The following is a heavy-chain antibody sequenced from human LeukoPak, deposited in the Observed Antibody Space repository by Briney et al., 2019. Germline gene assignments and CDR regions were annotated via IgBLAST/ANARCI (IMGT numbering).Heavy chain of an antibody. V-gene: IGHV3-53*01. D-gene: IGHD3-22*01. CDR1: GFTVSSNY. J-gene: IGHJ4*02. CDR3: AKSLTYYHENSDSI. CDR2: IYKDGRT. Sequence: GGSLRLSCAASGFTVSSNYMTWVRQAPGKGLEWVSVIYKDGRTFYADSVKGRFTISRDNSKNTPYLQMNSLRAEDTAVYYCAKSLTYYHENSDSIWGQGTLVTVSS.